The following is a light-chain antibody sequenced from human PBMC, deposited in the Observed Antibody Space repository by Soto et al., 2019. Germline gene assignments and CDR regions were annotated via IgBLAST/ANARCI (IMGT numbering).Light chain of an antibody. Sequence: SQMTQSPSSLSASLGYIVTITCRSSQSIISYLNWYQQKPGKAPKLLIYAASSLQSGVPSRFSGSGSGTDFTLTISSLQPEDFATYYCQQSYSTLITFGHGTRPEIK. V-gene: IGKV1-39*01. CDR1: QSIISY. J-gene: IGKJ5*01. CDR3: QQSYSTLIT. CDR2: AAS.